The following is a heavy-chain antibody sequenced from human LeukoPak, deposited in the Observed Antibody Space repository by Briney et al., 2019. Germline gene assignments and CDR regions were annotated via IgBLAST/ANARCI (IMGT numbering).Heavy chain of an antibody. CDR2: ISAYNGNT. J-gene: IGHJ4*02. D-gene: IGHD6-19*01. CDR3: ASVSDSSGPV. V-gene: IGHV1-18*01. CDR1: GYTFTSYG. Sequence: GASVKVSCKASGYTFTSYGISWVRQAPGQGLEWMGWISAYNGNTNYAQKLQGRFTMTTGTSTSTAYMELRSLRSDDTAVYYCASVSDSSGPVWGQGTLVTVSS.